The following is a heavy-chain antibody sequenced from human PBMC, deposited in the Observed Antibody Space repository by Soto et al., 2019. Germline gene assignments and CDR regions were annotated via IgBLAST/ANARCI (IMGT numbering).Heavy chain of an antibody. CDR3: ARAQHVLRFLEWLPPRTPRHHYFDY. CDR1: CGSISGRGYY. Sequence: ASGNMFPTYTVFCGSISGRGYYRSWNRQQPRKGPGWVGEIYYSGSTYYNPSLKSRVTISVDTSKNQFSLRLSSVTAADTAVYYCARAQHVLRFLEWLPPRTPRHHYFDYWGQGTLVTVSS. CDR2: IYYSGST. D-gene: IGHD3-3*01. J-gene: IGHJ4*02. V-gene: IGHV4-31*03.